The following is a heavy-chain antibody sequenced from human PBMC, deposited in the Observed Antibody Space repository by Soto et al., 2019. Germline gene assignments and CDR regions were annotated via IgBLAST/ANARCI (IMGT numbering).Heavy chain of an antibody. D-gene: IGHD5-18*01. CDR1: GGSVSSGSYY. CDR3: ARENGVDTAMGGYNLFDP. Sequence: SETLSLTCTVSGGSVSSGSYYWSWIRQPPGKGLEWIGYIYYSGSTNYNPSLKSRVTISVDTSKNQFSLKLSSVTAADTAVYYCARENGVDTAMGGYNLFDPWGQGTLVTVSS. J-gene: IGHJ5*02. CDR2: IYYSGST. V-gene: IGHV4-61*01.